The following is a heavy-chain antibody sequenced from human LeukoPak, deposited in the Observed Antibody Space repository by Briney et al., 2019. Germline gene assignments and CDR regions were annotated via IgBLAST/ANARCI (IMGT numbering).Heavy chain of an antibody. Sequence: SETLSLTCTVSGGYINSDYLSWIRQPPGKGLEWIGYINYGVNINYNPSLKSRVTLSLGTSKNQFSLSLHSVTAADTAVYYCARHRPGERRFDPWGQGALVIVSS. CDR2: INYGVNI. CDR1: GGYINSDY. D-gene: IGHD3-16*01. J-gene: IGHJ5*02. CDR3: ARHRPGERRFDP. V-gene: IGHV4-59*08.